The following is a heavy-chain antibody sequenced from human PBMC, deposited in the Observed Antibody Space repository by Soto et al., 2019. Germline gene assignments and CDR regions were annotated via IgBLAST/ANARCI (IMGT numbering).Heavy chain of an antibody. CDR2: ISGSSSYI. D-gene: IGHD6-13*01. Sequence: GGSLRLSCAASGFTFSTYAMSWVRQAPGKGLEWVSVISGSSSYIYYADSVKGRFTISRDNAKNSLYLQMNSLRAEDTAVYYCARASLQQLVHWFDPWGQGTLVTVSS. V-gene: IGHV3-21*01. CDR3: ARASLQQLVHWFDP. CDR1: GFTFSTYA. J-gene: IGHJ5*02.